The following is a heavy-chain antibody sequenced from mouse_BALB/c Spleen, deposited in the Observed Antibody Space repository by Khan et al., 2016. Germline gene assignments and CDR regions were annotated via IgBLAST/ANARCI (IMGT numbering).Heavy chain of an antibody. Sequence: EGKSEVSGGGLVQPGGSMKLSCVASGFTFSNYWMNWVRQSPEKGLQWVAEIRLKSNNYATHYVESVKGRLTISREDSKSSVYLQMNNLRSEDTGIYYCTTGFAYWGQGTLVTVSA. CDR3: TTGFAY. CDR2: IRLKSNNYAT. V-gene: IGHV6-6*02. CDR1: GFTFSNYW. J-gene: IGHJ3*01.